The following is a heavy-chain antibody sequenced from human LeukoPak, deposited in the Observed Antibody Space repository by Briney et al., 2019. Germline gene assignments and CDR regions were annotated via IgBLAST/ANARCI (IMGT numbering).Heavy chain of an antibody. Sequence: PGGSLRLSCAASGFTFSDYYMSWIRQAPGKGLEWVSYISSSGSTIYYADSVKGRFTISRDNAKNSLYLQMNSLRAEDTAVYYCAREEIYGRYFDWSNAFDIWGQGTMVTVSS. J-gene: IGHJ3*02. CDR1: GFTFSDYY. D-gene: IGHD3-9*01. CDR3: AREEIYGRYFDWSNAFDI. CDR2: ISSSGSTI. V-gene: IGHV3-11*04.